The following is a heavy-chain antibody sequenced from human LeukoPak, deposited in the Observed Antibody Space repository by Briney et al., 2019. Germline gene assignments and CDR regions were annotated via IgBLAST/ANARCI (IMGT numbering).Heavy chain of an antibody. CDR2: MNPNSGNT. CDR1: GYTFTSYD. J-gene: IGHJ6*02. D-gene: IGHD3-22*01. CDR3: ARMHYYDSSGYYPNPGYYGMDV. Sequence: ASVKVSCKASGYTFTSYDINWVRQATGQGLEWMGWMNPNSGNTGYAQKFQGRVTMTRNTSISTAYMELSSLRSEDTAVCYCARMHYYDSSGYYPNPGYYGMDVWGQGTTVTVSS. V-gene: IGHV1-8*01.